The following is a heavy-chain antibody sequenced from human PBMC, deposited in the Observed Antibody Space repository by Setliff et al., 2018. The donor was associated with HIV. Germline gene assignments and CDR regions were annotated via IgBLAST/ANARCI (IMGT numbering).Heavy chain of an antibody. CDR2: INHSGIT. V-gene: IGHV4-34*01. CDR3: AKGPRGLGLRFYFDY. D-gene: IGHD3-3*01. CDR1: GGSFSDSY. J-gene: IGHJ4*02. Sequence: SETLSLTCAVYGGSFSDSYWSWIRQAPGKGLEWIGEINHSGITHYNPSLETRVTMFADTSKNQFSLRLSPVTATDTAIYFCAKGPRGLGLRFYFDYWAQGSQVTVSS.